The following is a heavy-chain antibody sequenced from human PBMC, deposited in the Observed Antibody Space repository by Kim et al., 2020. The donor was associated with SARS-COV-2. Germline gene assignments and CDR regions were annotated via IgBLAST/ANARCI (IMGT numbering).Heavy chain of an antibody. D-gene: IGHD3-22*01. CDR1: GYSFINHD. V-gene: IGHV1-8*01. CDR2: MNPKSGLT. CDR3: AREEYFDSGSMDV. Sequence: ASLKVSCKASGYSFINHDINWVRQATGQVLEWMGWMNPKSGLTVFAQKFQGRVTLTSNTSISTAYMELSSLRSEDTAIYYCAREEYFDSGSMDVWGQGTT. J-gene: IGHJ6*02.